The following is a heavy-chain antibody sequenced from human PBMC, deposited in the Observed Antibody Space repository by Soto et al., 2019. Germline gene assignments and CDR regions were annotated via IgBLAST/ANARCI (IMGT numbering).Heavy chain of an antibody. J-gene: IGHJ6*02. V-gene: IGHV4-34*01. Sequence: PSETLSLTCAVYGGSFSGYSWTWIRQSPGKGLEWIGQINDGGSANHNPSLKSRVTISVDTSNNEFFLELSSVTAADTAVYYCARGRRGGGYSGLSPGYYYYGMDVWGQGTTVTVS. CDR1: GGSFSGYS. CDR3: ARGRRGGGYSGLSPGYYYYGMDV. CDR2: INDGGSA. D-gene: IGHD5-12*01.